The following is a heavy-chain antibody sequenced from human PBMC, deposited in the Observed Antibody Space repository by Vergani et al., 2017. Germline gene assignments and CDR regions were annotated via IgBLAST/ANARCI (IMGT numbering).Heavy chain of an antibody. CDR3: ARGVQRWGGNTPRPMDY. V-gene: IGHV4-34*01. J-gene: IGHJ4*02. CDR1: GGSFSGYY. D-gene: IGHD4-23*01. CDR2: INHSGST. Sequence: QVQLQQWGAGLLKPSETLSLTCAVYGGSFSGYYWSWIRQPPGKGLEWIGEINHSGSTNYNPSLKSRVTISVDTSKNQFSLKLSSVTAADTAVYYCARGVQRWGGNTPRPMDYWGQGTLVTVSS.